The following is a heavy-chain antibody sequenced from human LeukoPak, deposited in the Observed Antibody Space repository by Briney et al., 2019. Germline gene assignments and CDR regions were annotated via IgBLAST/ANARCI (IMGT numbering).Heavy chain of an antibody. CDR1: GGSISSYY. Sequence: SETLSLTCTVSGGSISSYYWSWIRQPAGKGLEWIGRIYTSGSTNYNPSLKSRVTMSVDTSKNQFSLKLSSVTAADTAVYYCARTSNGGFGELRNYYYMDVWGKGTTVTISS. CDR2: IYTSGST. J-gene: IGHJ6*03. CDR3: ARTSNGGFGELRNYYYMDV. V-gene: IGHV4-4*07. D-gene: IGHD3-10*01.